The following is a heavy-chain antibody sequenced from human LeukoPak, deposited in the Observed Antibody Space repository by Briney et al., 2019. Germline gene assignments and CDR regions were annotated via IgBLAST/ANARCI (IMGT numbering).Heavy chain of an antibody. V-gene: IGHV4-38-2*02. J-gene: IGHJ3*02. Sequence: KTSETLSLTCTVSGYSISGGYYWGWIRQPPGKGLEWIGSIHHTGSTYSNPSLKSRVTMSVDTSKNQVSLNLRSVTAADTAIYYCVRDFRSFDSDDYGNTLDIWGQGTMVTVSS. CDR2: IHHTGST. D-gene: IGHD4-17*01. CDR3: VRDFRSFDSDDYGNTLDI. CDR1: GYSISGGYY.